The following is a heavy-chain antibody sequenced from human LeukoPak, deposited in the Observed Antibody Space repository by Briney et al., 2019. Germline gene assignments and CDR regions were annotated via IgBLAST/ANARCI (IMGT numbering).Heavy chain of an antibody. CDR3: ATPSTAAASYGMDV. V-gene: IGHV1-24*01. Sequence: ASVKVSCKVSGYTLTELSMHWVRQAPGKGLEWMGGFDPEDGETIYAQKFQGGVTMTEDTSTDTAYMELSSLRSEDTAVYYCATPSTAAASYGMDVWGQGTTVTVSS. D-gene: IGHD6-6*01. CDR1: GYTLTELS. CDR2: FDPEDGET. J-gene: IGHJ6*02.